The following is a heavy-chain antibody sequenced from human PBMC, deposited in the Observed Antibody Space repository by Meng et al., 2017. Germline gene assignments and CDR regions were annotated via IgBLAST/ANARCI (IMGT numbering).Heavy chain of an antibody. J-gene: IGHJ5*02. Sequence: VRLVDAGGGLVLSGGSLRLFCTAFGFTFRNYWMHWVRQAPGKGLVWVSRIKPDGTMTVYADSVKGRFTISRDNAKNTLYLQMNSLRSDDTAVYYCARSDWFDPWGQGTLVTVSS. CDR1: GFTFRNYW. CDR3: ARSDWFDP. CDR2: IKPDGTMT. V-gene: IGHV3-74*01.